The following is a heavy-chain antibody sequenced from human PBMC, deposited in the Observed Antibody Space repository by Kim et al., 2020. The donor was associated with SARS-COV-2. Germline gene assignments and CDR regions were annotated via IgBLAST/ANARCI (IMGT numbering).Heavy chain of an antibody. CDR2: IYYSGST. Sequence: SETLSLTCTVSGGSISSYYWSWIRQPPGKGLEWIGYIYYSGSTNYNPSLKSRVTISVDTSKNQFSLKLSSVTAADTAVYYCAREGQDYYDSSGPSPERWFDPWGQGTLVTVSS. V-gene: IGHV4-59*01. CDR1: GGSISSYY. D-gene: IGHD3-22*01. CDR3: AREGQDYYDSSGPSPERWFDP. J-gene: IGHJ5*02.